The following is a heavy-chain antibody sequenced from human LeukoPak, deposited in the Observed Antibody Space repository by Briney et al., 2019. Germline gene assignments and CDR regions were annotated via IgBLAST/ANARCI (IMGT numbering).Heavy chain of an antibody. V-gene: IGHV3-23*01. CDR3: AKVWQWELVPRGVFDY. Sequence: GGSLRLSCAASGFTFSSYSMNWVRQAPGKGLEWVSTISGGVGTTYYADSVKGRFTITRDNYKNTLYLQMNSLRAEDTGIYYCAKVWQWELVPRGVFDYWGQRTLITVSS. J-gene: IGHJ4*02. CDR1: GFTFSSYS. CDR2: ISGGVGTT. D-gene: IGHD1-26*01.